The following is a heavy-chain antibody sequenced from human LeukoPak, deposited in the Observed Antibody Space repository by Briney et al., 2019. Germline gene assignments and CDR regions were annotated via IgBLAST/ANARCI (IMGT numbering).Heavy chain of an antibody. D-gene: IGHD3-10*01. J-gene: IGHJ4*02. CDR1: EFTFSSYW. V-gene: IGHV3-11*01. CDR3: ARAGESGSYLNYPFDY. CDR2: ISSSGSTI. Sequence: PGGSLRLSCAAPEFTFSSYWMSWIRQAPGKGLEWVSYISSSGSTIYYADSVKGRFTISRDNAKNSLYLQMNSLRAEDTAVYYCARAGESGSYLNYPFDYWGQGTLVTVSS.